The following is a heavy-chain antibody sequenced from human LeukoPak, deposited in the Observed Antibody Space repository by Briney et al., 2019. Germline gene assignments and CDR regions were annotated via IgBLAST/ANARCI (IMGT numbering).Heavy chain of an antibody. CDR1: GYTFTAYY. CDR2: INPNSGGT. Sequence: GASVKVSCKASGYTFTAYYMHWVRQAPGQGLEWMGWINPNSGGTNYAQNFQSRVTMTRDTSTSTAYMDLSSLRSDDTAVYYCAKEGHCSGGSCLDYWGQGTLVTVSS. J-gene: IGHJ4*02. V-gene: IGHV1-2*02. CDR3: AKEGHCSGGSCLDY. D-gene: IGHD2-15*01.